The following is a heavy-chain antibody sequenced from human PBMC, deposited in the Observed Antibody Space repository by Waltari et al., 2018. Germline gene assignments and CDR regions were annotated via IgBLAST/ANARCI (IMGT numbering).Heavy chain of an antibody. Sequence: QVQLVESGGGLVKPGGSLRLSCAASGFNFSDDYMSWIRQAPGNGLEWVSSMSISGTTIHYADSVKGRFTISRDNAKKSLYLHMSSLRPEDTAVYYCARGGGSHFDYWGQGTLVTVSS. D-gene: IGHD1-26*01. J-gene: IGHJ4*02. CDR2: MSISGTTI. CDR3: ARGGGSHFDY. CDR1: GFNFSDDY. V-gene: IGHV3-11*01.